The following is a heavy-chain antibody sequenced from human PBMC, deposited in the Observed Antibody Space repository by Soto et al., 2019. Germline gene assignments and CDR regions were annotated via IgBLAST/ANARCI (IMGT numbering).Heavy chain of an antibody. J-gene: IGHJ5*02. CDR2: IYYSVST. Sequence: SETVSLTCTVSVGSISGGGYYWSWIRQHPCKGVDWIGYIYYSVSTXYKPSLKXXATISLDTPQNXFSLQXRSVTAADTAVYYCARSVFPWRQGALVTVSS. V-gene: IGHV4-31*03. CDR1: VGSISGGGYY. CDR3: ARSVFP.